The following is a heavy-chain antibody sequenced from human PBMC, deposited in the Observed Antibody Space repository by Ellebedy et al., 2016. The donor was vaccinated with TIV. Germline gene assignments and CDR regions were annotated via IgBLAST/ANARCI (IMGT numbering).Heavy chain of an antibody. D-gene: IGHD2-2*01. V-gene: IGHV3-30*03. Sequence: GGSLRLXXVASRIAFDLYGMHWVRQTPGRGLEWVAAVSFNGTLQYYAESVKGRFTVSRDNAKTTLYLHMDSLRVEDTGIYYCASQNGAYCSSHTCSHGLDYWGQGTPVTVSS. CDR3: ASQNGAYCSSHTCSHGLDY. CDR2: VSFNGTLQ. J-gene: IGHJ4*02. CDR1: RIAFDLYG.